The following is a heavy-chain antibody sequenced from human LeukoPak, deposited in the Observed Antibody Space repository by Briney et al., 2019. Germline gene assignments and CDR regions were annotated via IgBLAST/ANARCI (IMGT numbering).Heavy chain of an antibody. CDR3: ARTSRDYYYYYMDV. CDR2: IYHSGST. V-gene: IGHV4-38-2*01. CDR1: GYSISSGYY. J-gene: IGHJ6*03. Sequence: PSETLSLTCAVSGYSISSGYYWGWIRQPPGKGLEWIGSIYHSGSTYYNPSLKSRVTISVDTSKNQFSLKLSSVTAADTAVYYCARTSRDYYYYYMDVWGKGTTVTVPS.